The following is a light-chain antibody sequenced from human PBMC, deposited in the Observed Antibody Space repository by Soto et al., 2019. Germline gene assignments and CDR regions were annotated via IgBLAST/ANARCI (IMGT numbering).Light chain of an antibody. V-gene: IGKV3-20*01. CDR2: GAS. J-gene: IGKJ5*01. CDR1: QSVSSSQ. Sequence: EIVLTQSPGTLSLSPGEGATLSCRAGQSVSSSQLAWFQQKPGQAPRLLVYGASSRATGIPDRFSGSVSGTDFTLAISRLEPEDFAVYYCQHYGGAPLTFGQGTRLEN. CDR3: QHYGGAPLT.